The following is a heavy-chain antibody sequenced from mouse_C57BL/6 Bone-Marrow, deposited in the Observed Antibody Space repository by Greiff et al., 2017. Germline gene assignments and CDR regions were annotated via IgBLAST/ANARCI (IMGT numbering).Heavy chain of an antibody. CDR1: GYTFTSYW. J-gene: IGHJ4*01. D-gene: IGHD1-1*02. V-gene: IGHV1-74*01. CDR3: AIGGSPHYYAMDY. CDR2: IHPSDSDT. Sequence: QVQLQQPGAEPVKPGASVKVSCKASGYTFTSYWMHWVKQRPGQGLEWIGRIHPSDSDTNYNQKFKGKATLTVDKSSSTAYMQLSSLTSEDSAVYYCAIGGSPHYYAMDYWGQGTSVTVSS.